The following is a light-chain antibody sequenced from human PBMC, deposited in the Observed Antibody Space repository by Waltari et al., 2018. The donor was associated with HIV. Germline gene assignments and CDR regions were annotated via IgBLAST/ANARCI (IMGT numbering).Light chain of an antibody. CDR3: QQYNSWPPYT. CDR1: QSIGSR. J-gene: IGKJ2*01. CDR2: GAS. V-gene: IGKV3-15*01. Sequence: EIVMTQSPATLSVSPGERATLSCRASQSIGSRLAWYQQKPGQAPRLLIDGASTRATGIPARISGSGSRTDFTLTISSLQSEDVAVYYCQQYNSWPPYTFGQGTKLEIK.